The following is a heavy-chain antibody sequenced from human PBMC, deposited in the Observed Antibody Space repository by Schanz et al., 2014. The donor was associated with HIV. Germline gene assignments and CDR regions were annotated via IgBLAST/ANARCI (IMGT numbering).Heavy chain of an antibody. CDR3: AKDRNHYDSRYRGKGNYYYYYGMDV. D-gene: IGHD3-22*01. J-gene: IGHJ6*02. CDR1: GFSFLRYE. V-gene: IGHV3-30*18. CDR2: ISYDGSNK. Sequence: VQLLDSGGGLVQPGGSLRISCVASGFSFLRYEMSWVRQAPGKGLEWVAVISYDGSNKKYADSVKGRFTISRDNSKNTLYLQMKSLRPEDTAVYYCAKDRNHYDSRYRGKGNYYYYYGMDVWGQGTTVTVSS.